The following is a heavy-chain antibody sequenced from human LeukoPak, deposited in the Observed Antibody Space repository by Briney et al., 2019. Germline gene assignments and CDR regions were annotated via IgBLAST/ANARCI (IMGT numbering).Heavy chain of an antibody. CDR2: IHHNGDT. CDR3: ARRTRWAGESITYYGMDV. Sequence: PSGTLTLTCAVSGGSISSSNWWSWVRQPPGKGLEWIGEIHHNGDTNYKPSLKSRVTTSVDKSQNQFSLQLSSVTAADTGVHFCARRTRWAGESITYYGMDVWGQGITVTVSS. V-gene: IGHV4-4*02. CDR1: GGSISSSNW. D-gene: IGHD3-10*01. J-gene: IGHJ6*02.